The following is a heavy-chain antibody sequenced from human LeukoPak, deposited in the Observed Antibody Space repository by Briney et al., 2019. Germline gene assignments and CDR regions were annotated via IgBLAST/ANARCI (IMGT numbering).Heavy chain of an antibody. D-gene: IGHD1-1*01. Sequence: GGTLRLSCAASGFTFSSNGMSWVRKAQGKGLGGVSAISGSGGSTYYADSVKGRFTISRDNSKNTLYLQMNSLRAEDTAVYYCAKDQGVQGFDYWGQGTLVTVSS. CDR2: ISGSGGST. CDR3: AKDQGVQGFDY. J-gene: IGHJ4*02. CDR1: GFTFSSNG. V-gene: IGHV3-23*01.